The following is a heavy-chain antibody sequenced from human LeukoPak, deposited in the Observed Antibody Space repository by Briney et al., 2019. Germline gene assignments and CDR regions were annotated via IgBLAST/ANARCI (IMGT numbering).Heavy chain of an antibody. D-gene: IGHD6-13*01. CDR3: ARGYSSSWNYFDY. CDR1: GRSISNYW. V-gene: IGHV4-59*01. Sequence: WETLSLTCTVSGRSISNYWWSWIRQPPGKGLEWIGYVFDSGGTNYNPSLKGRVTISVDTSKKQFSLKLSSVTAADTAVYYCARGYSSSWNYFDYWGQGTLVTVSS. CDR2: VFDSGGT. J-gene: IGHJ4*02.